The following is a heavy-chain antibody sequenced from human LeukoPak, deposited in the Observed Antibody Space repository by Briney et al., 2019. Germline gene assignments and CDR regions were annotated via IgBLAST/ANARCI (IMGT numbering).Heavy chain of an antibody. V-gene: IGHV4-59*01. D-gene: IGHD5-18*01. Sequence: SETLSLTCTVSGGSLSSYYWSGMRQPPGKGREWIWYIYYSGSTNYNPSLKSRVTISVDTSKNQFSLKLSSVTAADTAVYYCARGYTAMVTDYWGQGTLVTVSS. J-gene: IGHJ4*02. CDR2: IYYSGST. CDR1: GGSLSSYY. CDR3: ARGYTAMVTDY.